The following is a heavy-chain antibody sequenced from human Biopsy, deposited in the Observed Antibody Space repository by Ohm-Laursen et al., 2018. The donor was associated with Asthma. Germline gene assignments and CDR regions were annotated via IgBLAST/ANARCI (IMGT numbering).Heavy chain of an antibody. CDR3: ARQKLAAAEGPFDL. D-gene: IGHD6-13*01. CDR2: IHKNGIG. CDR1: NGSISSNFYY. Sequence: SDTLSLTCTVSNGSISSNFYYWGWIRQPPGKGLEWDGSIHKNGIGYYKSSLKSRLTISGDTSKNQFSLKVTSVTAADTAVYYCARQKLAAAEGPFDLWGQGTMVTVSS. V-gene: IGHV4-39*01. J-gene: IGHJ3*01.